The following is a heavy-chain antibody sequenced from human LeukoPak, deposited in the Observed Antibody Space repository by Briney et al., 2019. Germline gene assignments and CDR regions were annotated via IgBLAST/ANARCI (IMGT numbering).Heavy chain of an antibody. CDR1: GFTFSSYG. J-gene: IGHJ4*02. CDR3: AKDLDYYDSSGPFDY. D-gene: IGHD3-22*01. CDR2: ISYDGSNK. V-gene: IGHV3-30*18. Sequence: PGRSLRLSCAASGFTFSSYGMHWVRQAPGKGLEWVAVISYDGSNKYYADSVKGRFTISRDNSKNTLYLQMNSLRAEDTAVYYCAKDLDYYDSSGPFDYWGQGTLVTVSS.